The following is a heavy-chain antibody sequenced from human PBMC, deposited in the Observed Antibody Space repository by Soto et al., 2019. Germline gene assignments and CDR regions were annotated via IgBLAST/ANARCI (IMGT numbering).Heavy chain of an antibody. CDR2: IIPIFSTS. Sequence: QVQLVQSGADVKKPGSSVKVSCKVSGGTFKNHAISWVRQAPGQGLEWMGGIIPIFSTSDYAQKFQGRVTISVAESTSTAYMELTGLTSEGTAVYYCASTDHFVPTIQWTRSYFDYWVQGTLVTVSS. CDR1: GGTFKNHA. V-gene: IGHV1-69*01. J-gene: IGHJ4*02. D-gene: IGHD5-12*01. CDR3: ASTDHFVPTIQWTRSYFDY.